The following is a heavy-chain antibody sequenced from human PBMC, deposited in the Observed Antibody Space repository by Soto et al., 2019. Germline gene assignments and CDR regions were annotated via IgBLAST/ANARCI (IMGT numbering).Heavy chain of an antibody. CDR3: ARGRDYVYQTSV. Sequence: QVQLVQSGAEVKKPGASVKVSCKASGYTFTSYDIHWVRQATGQGIEWMGWMNPNSGNTGYAQKFQGRVSMTRNTSIRTAYIELSSLRSEDTAVYYCARGRDYVYQTSVWGQGTLVTVSS. J-gene: IGHJ4*02. D-gene: IGHD4-17*01. V-gene: IGHV1-8*01. CDR1: GYTFTSYD. CDR2: MNPNSGNT.